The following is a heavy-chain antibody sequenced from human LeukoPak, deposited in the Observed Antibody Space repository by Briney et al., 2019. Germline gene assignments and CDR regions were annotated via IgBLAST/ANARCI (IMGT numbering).Heavy chain of an antibody. J-gene: IGHJ4*02. V-gene: IGHV1-2*04. CDR1: GCTFTGYY. D-gene: IGHD2-2*01. Sequence: ASVKVSCKASGCTFTGYYMHWVRQAPGQGLEWMGWINPNSGGTNYAQKFQGWVTMTRDTSISTAHMELSRLRSDDTAVYYCARGSLPAAMEPDLTYWGQGTLVTVSS. CDR3: ARGSLPAAMEPDLTY. CDR2: INPNSGGT.